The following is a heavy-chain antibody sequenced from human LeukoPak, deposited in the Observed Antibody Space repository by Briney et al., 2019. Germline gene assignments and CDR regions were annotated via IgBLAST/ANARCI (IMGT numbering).Heavy chain of an antibody. CDR3: ARDSSGYYWDAFDI. J-gene: IGHJ3*02. CDR2: IYYSGST. Sequence: PSETLSLTCTVSGGSISSYYWSWIRQPPGKGLEWIVYIYYSGSTNYNPSLKSRVTISVDTSKNQFSLKLSSVTAADTAVYYCARDSSGYYWDAFDIWGQGTMVTVSS. V-gene: IGHV4-59*01. D-gene: IGHD3-22*01. CDR1: GGSISSYY.